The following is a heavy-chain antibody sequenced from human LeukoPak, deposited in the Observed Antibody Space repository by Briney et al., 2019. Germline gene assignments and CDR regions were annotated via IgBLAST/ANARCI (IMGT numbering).Heavy chain of an antibody. Sequence: SQTLSLTCAVSGDSFSSNNGAWNWIRQSPSRGLEWLVRTYYRTKWYNYYEESLISRITISPVTSKNQFSLQLYSVTPEDTAVYCCARDVGTTGWHTFDYWGQGTLVTVSS. CDR1: GDSFSSNNGA. V-gene: IGHV6-1*01. CDR2: TYYRTKWYN. D-gene: IGHD3-9*01. J-gene: IGHJ4*02. CDR3: ARDVGTTGWHTFDY.